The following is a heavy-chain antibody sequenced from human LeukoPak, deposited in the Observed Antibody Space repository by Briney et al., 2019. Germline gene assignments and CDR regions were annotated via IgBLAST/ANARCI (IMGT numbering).Heavy chain of an antibody. CDR1: GVTVSGSY. J-gene: IGHJ4*02. V-gene: IGHV3-66*01. Sequence: GGSLRLSCAASGVTVSGSYMSWVRQAPGKGLEWVSVIYTSGDTYYADSVKGRFTISRDSSKNTLYLQMNTLRTEDTAVYHCVRVRYSASWFPVPNFDCWGQGTLVTVSS. CDR3: VRVRYSASWFPVPNFDC. D-gene: IGHD5-12*01. CDR2: IYTSGDT.